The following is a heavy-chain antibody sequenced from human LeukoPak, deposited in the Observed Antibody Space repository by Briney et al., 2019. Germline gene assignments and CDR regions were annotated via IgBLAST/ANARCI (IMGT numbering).Heavy chain of an antibody. Sequence: PGGSLRLSCAASGFTFSSYGMHWVRQAPGKGLEWVAVISYDGSNKYYADSVKGRFTISRDNSKNTLYLQMNSLRAEDTAVYYCARAFGVGATGSAYWGQGTLVTVSS. CDR2: ISYDGSNK. D-gene: IGHD1-26*01. J-gene: IGHJ4*02. CDR1: GFTFSSYG. CDR3: ARAFGVGATGSAY. V-gene: IGHV3-30*03.